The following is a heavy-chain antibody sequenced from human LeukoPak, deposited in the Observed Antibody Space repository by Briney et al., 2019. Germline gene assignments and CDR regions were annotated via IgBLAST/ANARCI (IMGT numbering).Heavy chain of an antibody. V-gene: IGHV3-30-3*01. D-gene: IGHD6-6*01. CDR2: TSYDGIHK. CDR1: RFTLGNYW. J-gene: IGHJ6*03. Sequence: GGSLRLSCAASRFTLGNYWMSWVRQAPGKGLEWVAVTSYDGIHKYYADSVQGRFTISRDNSKNTLYQQMNSLRVEDTAVYYCARDSSIAARPDYMDVWGKGTTVTVSS. CDR3: ARDSSIAARPDYMDV.